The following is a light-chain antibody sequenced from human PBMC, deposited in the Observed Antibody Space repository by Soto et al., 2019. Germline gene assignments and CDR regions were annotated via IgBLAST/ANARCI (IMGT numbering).Light chain of an antibody. CDR1: QSVSSY. V-gene: IGKV3-11*01. J-gene: IGKJ2*01. CDR2: GAS. Sequence: EIVLTQSPATLSLSPGERATLSCRASQSVSSYLAWYQQKPGQAPRLLIYGASNRATGIPARFSGSGSGTDFTRTISSLEPEDFAVYYCQHRGRWPRTFGQGNKLASK. CDR3: QHRGRWPRT.